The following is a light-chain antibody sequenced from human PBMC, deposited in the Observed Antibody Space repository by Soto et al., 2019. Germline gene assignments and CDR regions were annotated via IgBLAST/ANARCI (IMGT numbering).Light chain of an antibody. Sequence: EIVLTQSPGTLSVSPGERATLSCRASQSVRSSYLAWYQQKPGQAPRLLIYGASFRATGIPDRFSGSGSGTDFTLTISRLEPEDFAVYYCQQYGSAPLTFGGGTKVDIK. V-gene: IGKV3-20*01. J-gene: IGKJ4*01. CDR3: QQYGSAPLT. CDR2: GAS. CDR1: QSVRSSY.